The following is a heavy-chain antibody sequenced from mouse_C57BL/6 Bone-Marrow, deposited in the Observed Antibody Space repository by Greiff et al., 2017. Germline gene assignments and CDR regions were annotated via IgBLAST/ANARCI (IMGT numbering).Heavy chain of an antibody. D-gene: IGHD1-1*01. CDR2: ISSGGSYT. Sequence: EVKLMESGGDLVKPGGSLKLSCAASGFTFSSYGMSWVRQTPDKRLEWVATISSGGSYTYYPDSVKGRFTISRDNAKNTLYLQMSSLKSEDTAMYYCARVITTLVARGYFDYGGQGTTLTVTS. J-gene: IGHJ2*01. CDR3: ARVITTLVARGYFDY. CDR1: GFTFSSYG. V-gene: IGHV5-6*01.